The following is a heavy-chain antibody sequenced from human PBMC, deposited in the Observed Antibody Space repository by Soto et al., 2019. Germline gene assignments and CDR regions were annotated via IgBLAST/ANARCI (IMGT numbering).Heavy chain of an antibody. Sequence: QVQLVESGGGLVKPGGSLRLSCAASGFTFSDYYMSWIRQAPGKGLEWVSYISSSSSYTNYADSVKGRFTISRDNAKNSRYLQMNRLRAEDTAVYYCAGVDTADIDYWGQGTLVTVSS. V-gene: IGHV3-11*05. J-gene: IGHJ4*02. CDR1: GFTFSDYY. CDR2: ISSSSSYT. D-gene: IGHD5-18*01. CDR3: AGVDTADIDY.